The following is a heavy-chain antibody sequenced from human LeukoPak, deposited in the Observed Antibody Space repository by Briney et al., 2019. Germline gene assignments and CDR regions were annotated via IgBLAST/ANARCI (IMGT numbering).Heavy chain of an antibody. J-gene: IGHJ5*02. D-gene: IGHD6-19*01. CDR3: ARDFSGWYYNWFDP. V-gene: IGHV3-30*03. CDR1: RFTFSSYG. Sequence: GGSLRLSCAASRFTFSSYGMHWVRQAPGKGLEWVAVISYDGHNKNYADSVKGRFTISRDNAKNTLYLQMNSQRDEDTAVYYCARDFSGWYYNWFDPWGQGTLVTVSS. CDR2: ISYDGHNK.